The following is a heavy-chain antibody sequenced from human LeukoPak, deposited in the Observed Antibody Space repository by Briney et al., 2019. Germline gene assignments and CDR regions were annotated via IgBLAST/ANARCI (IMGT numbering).Heavy chain of an antibody. CDR2: ISYDGSNK. V-gene: IGHV3-30*18. Sequence: PGGSLRLSCAASGFTFSSYGMHWVRQAPGKGLEWVAVISYDGSNKYYADSVKGRFTISRDNSKNTLYLQMNSLRAEDTAVYYCGKEDGSYYSGDYWGQGTLVTVSS. D-gene: IGHD1-26*01. J-gene: IGHJ4*02. CDR1: GFTFSSYG. CDR3: GKEDGSYYSGDY.